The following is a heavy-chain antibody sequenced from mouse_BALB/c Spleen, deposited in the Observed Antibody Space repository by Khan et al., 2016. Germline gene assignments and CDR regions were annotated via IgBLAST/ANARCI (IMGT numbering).Heavy chain of an antibody. Sequence: EVQLQESGPGLVKPSQSLSLTCPVTGYSITSDYAWNWIRQFPGNKLEWMGYIRSSGSTRYYPSLKSRISFTRDTSKNQFFLQLNSVTTEDTATYYCARTPTAYYTMDYGGQGTSVTVSS. D-gene: IGHD1-2*01. CDR1: GYSITSDYA. CDR2: IRSSGST. J-gene: IGHJ4*01. V-gene: IGHV3-2*02. CDR3: ARTPTAYYTMDY.